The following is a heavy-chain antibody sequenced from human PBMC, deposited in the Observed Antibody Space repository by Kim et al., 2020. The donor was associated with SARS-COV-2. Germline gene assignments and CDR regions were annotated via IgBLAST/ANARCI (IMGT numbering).Heavy chain of an antibody. J-gene: IGHJ4*02. CDR1: GYTFTSYG. V-gene: IGHV1-18*01. Sequence: ASVKVSCKASGYTFTSYGISWVRQAPGQGLEWMGWISAYNGNTNYAQKLQGRVTMTTDTSTSTAYMELRSLRSDDTAVYYCASTSITIFGVVIALDYWGQGTLVTVSS. CDR2: ISAYNGNT. D-gene: IGHD3-3*01. CDR3: ASTSITIFGVVIALDY.